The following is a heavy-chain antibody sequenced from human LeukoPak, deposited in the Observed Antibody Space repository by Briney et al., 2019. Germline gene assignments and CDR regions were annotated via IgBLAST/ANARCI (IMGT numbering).Heavy chain of an antibody. D-gene: IGHD1-1*01. J-gene: IGHJ4*02. Sequence: GGSLRLSCAASGFTFSNYWMTWVRQPPGKGLEWVANIVQDGIEKYYVDSVKGRFTISRDNAKNSLFLQMDSLSAEDTALYYCARITTRCFDYWGQGTLVTVSS. CDR2: IVQDGIEK. V-gene: IGHV3-7*05. CDR3: ARITTRCFDY. CDR1: GFTFSNYW.